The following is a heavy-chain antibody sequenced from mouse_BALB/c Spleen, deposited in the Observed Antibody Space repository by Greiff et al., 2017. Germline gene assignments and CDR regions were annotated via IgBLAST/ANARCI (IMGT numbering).Heavy chain of an antibody. J-gene: IGHJ3*01. D-gene: IGHD2-2*01. CDR3: AREGGYDAWFAY. V-gene: IGHV5-6-5*01. CDR2: ISSGGST. Sequence: DVKLVESGGGLVKPGGSLKLSSAASGFTFSSYAMSWVRQTPEKRLEWVASISSGGSTYYPDSVKGRFTISRDNARNILYLQMSSLRSEDTAMYYCAREGGYDAWFAYWGQGTLVTVSA. CDR1: GFTFSSYA.